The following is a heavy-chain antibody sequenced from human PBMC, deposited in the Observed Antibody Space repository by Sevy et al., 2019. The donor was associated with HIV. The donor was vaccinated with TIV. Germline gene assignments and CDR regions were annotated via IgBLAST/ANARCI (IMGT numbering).Heavy chain of an antibody. D-gene: IGHD3-9*01. Sequence: GGSLRLSCAASGFTFSSYSMNWVRQAPGKGLEWVSSISSSSSYIYYANSVKGRFTISRDNAKNSLYLQMNSLRAEDTAVYYCARDHDILTGDYRNGPDAFDIWGQGTMVTVSS. CDR1: GFTFSSYS. J-gene: IGHJ3*02. CDR2: ISSSSSYI. V-gene: IGHV3-21*01. CDR3: ARDHDILTGDYRNGPDAFDI.